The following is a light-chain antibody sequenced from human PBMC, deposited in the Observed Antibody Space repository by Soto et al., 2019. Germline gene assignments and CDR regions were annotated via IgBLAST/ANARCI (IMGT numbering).Light chain of an antibody. CDR2: DAS. CDR3: QQYDNWPRT. J-gene: IGKJ1*01. Sequence: EIVLTQSPATLSLSPGERATLSCRASQRVGSNYLAWYQQKPGQPPRLLIYDASTRATGIPSRFSGSGSGTEFTLTISSLKSEDFAVYYCQQYDNWPRTFGQGTKVDIK. CDR1: QRVGSN. V-gene: IGKV3-15*01.